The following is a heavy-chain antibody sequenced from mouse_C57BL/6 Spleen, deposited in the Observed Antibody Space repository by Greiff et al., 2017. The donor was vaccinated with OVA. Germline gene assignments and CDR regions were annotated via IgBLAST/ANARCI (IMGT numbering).Heavy chain of an antibody. CDR1: GYTFTSYW. CDR2: IDPSDSYT. V-gene: IGHV1-69*01. Sequence: QVQLQQPGAELVMPGASVKLSCKASGYTFTSYWMHWVKQRPGQGLEWIGEIDPSDSYTNYNQKFKGKSTLTVDKSSSTAYMQLSSLTSEDSAVYYCARHGLGYFDVWGTGTTVTVSS. CDR3: ARHGLGYFDV. D-gene: IGHD1-2*01. J-gene: IGHJ1*03.